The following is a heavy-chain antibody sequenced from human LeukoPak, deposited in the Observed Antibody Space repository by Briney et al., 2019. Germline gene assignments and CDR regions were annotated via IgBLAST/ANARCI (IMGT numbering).Heavy chain of an antibody. CDR3: ARVTISHQGFRWFDP. CDR1: GGSISSGDYY. Sequence: SETLSLACTVSGGSISSGDYYWSWIRQPPGKGLEWIGYIYYSGSTYYNPSLKSRVTISVDTSKNQFSLKLSSVTAADTAVYYCARVTISHQGFRWFDPWGQGTLVTVSS. V-gene: IGHV4-30-4*01. CDR2: IYYSGST. D-gene: IGHD3-9*01. J-gene: IGHJ5*02.